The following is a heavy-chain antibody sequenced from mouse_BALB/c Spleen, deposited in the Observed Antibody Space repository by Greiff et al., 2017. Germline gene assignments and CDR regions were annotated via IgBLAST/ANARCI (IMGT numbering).Heavy chain of an antibody. J-gene: IGHJ3*01. D-gene: IGHD1-1*01. Sequence: EVKVEESGGGLVQPGGSMKLSCVASGFTFSNYWMNWVRQSPEKGLEWVAEIRLKSNNYATHYAESVKGRFTISRDDSKSSVYLQMNNLRAEDTGIYYCTSNYYGSSPWLAYWGQGTLVTVSA. CDR1: GFTFSNYW. V-gene: IGHV6-6*02. CDR2: IRLKSNNYAT. CDR3: TSNYYGSSPWLAY.